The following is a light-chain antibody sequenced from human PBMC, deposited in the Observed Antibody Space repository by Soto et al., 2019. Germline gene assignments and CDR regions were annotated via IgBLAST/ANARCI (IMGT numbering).Light chain of an antibody. CDR2: RDS. J-gene: IGLJ2*01. CDR1: NIGSKN. CDR3: QVWDSSTV. Sequence: SSELTQPLSVSVALGQAARITCGGNNIGSKNVHWYQQKPGQAPVLVIYRDSNRPSGIPERFSGSNSGNTATLTINRAQVGDEADYYCQVWDSSTVFGGGTKVTVL. V-gene: IGLV3-9*01.